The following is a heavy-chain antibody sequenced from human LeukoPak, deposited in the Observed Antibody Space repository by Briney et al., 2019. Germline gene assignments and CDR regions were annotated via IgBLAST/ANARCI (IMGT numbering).Heavy chain of an antibody. J-gene: IGHJ6*04. CDR3: ARWGITMVRGALDV. V-gene: IGHV4-39*01. CDR1: SGSISTSNYY. Sequence: SETLSLTCTVSSGSISTSNYYWGWVRQPPGKALEWIGNIFYSGSTYYSPSLKSRVTISLDTSRNQFSLKLSSVTAADTAVYYCARWGITMVRGALDVWGKGTTVTISS. CDR2: IFYSGST. D-gene: IGHD3-10*01.